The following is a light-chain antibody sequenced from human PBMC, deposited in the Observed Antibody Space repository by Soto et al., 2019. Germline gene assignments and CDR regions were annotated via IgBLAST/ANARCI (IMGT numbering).Light chain of an antibody. CDR2: SVS. V-gene: IGKV3-15*01. CDR3: QQHSSWPLT. Sequence: IVMTQSPATLPVSPGERATLSCRASQSISSSILAWYQQKPGQPPRLLIYSVSTRAAGIPARFSGSGSGTEFTLTISSLQSEDFAVYYCQQHSSWPLTFGQGTKLEI. J-gene: IGKJ2*01. CDR1: QSISSS.